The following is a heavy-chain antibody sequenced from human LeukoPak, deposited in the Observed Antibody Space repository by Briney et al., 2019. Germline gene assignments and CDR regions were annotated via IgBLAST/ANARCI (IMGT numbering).Heavy chain of an antibody. V-gene: IGHV3-48*04. CDR2: ISSSGNTK. J-gene: IGHJ2*01. D-gene: IGHD6-19*01. Sequence: GGSLRLSCAGSGFTFSSDSMNWVRQAPGKGLEWVSYISSSGNTKHYVDSVKGRFTISRDNAKNSLYLQMNSLRAEDTAVYYCARPYSSGWYGGFDLWGRGTLVTVSS. CDR3: ARPYSSGWYGGFDL. CDR1: GFTFSSDS.